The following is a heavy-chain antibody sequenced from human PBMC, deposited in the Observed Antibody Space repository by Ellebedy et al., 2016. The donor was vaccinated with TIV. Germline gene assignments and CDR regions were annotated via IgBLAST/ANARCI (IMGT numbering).Heavy chain of an antibody. D-gene: IGHD5-18*01. J-gene: IGHJ4*02. CDR1: GFTFSDYW. V-gene: IGHV3-7*03. CDR2: IKQDGSEK. Sequence: GESLKISCAASGFTFSDYWMAWVRQAPGKGLEWVANIKQDGSEKSYVGSVKGRFTISRDNAKNSLYLQMNSLRAEDTAVYYCARVVDSYGLRYFDYWGQGTLVTVSS. CDR3: ARVVDSYGLRYFDY.